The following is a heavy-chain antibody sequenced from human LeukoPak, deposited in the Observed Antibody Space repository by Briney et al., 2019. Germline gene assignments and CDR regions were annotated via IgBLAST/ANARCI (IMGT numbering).Heavy chain of an antibody. CDR2: IYYSGST. CDR3: ARRGSGGWYVLDY. D-gene: IGHD6-19*01. CDR1: GGSISSGGYY. V-gene: IGHV4-31*03. Sequence: TPSETLSLTCTVSGGSISSGGYYWSWIRQHPGKGLEWIGYIYYSGSTYYNPSLKSRVTISVDTSKNQFSLKLSSVTAADTAVYYCARRGSGGWYVLDYWGQGTLVTVSS. J-gene: IGHJ4*02.